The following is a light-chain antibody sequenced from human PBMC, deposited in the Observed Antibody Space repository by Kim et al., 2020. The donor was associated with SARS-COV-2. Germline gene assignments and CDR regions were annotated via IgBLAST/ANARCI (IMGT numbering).Light chain of an antibody. J-gene: IGKJ2*01. V-gene: IGKV2-28*01. Sequence: DIVMTQSPLSLPVTPGEPASISCRSSQSLLHCNRYNYLDWYVQKPGQSPQVLIYLGSNRASGVPDRFSGSVTGTDFTLKISRVEAEDVGVYYCMQVLHTPYTFGQGTKLEI. CDR3: MQVLHTPYT. CDR1: QSLLHCNRYNY. CDR2: LGS.